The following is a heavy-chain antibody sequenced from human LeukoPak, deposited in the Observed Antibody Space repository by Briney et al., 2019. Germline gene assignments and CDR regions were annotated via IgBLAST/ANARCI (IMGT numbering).Heavy chain of an antibody. V-gene: IGHV3-7*01. D-gene: IGHD2-2*01. CDR1: GFTFSSYW. CDR3: ARGPSTFDI. J-gene: IGHJ3*02. CDR2: IKLDGSEK. Sequence: GGSLRLSCEVSGFTFSSYWMSWVRQAPEKGLEWVANIKLDGSEKNYVDSVKGRFTISRDNAKNSLSLQMNSLRAEDTAVYYCARGPSTFDIWGQGTMVTVSS.